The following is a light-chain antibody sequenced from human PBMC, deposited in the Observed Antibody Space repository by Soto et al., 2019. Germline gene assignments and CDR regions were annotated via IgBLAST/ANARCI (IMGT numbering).Light chain of an antibody. CDR2: AAS. CDR3: LQDYNYPLT. V-gene: IGKV1-6*01. CDR1: QAVRRD. Sequence: ATQRTHSPPSLSASFGDRATITSRAVQAVRRDLGWYQQKPGRAPKLLIYAASNLQSGVPSRFSGSGSGTDFTLTISGLQPEDFATYYCLQDYNYPLTFGGGTKVEIK. J-gene: IGKJ4*01.